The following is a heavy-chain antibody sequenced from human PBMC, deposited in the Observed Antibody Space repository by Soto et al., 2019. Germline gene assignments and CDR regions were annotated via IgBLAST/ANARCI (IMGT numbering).Heavy chain of an antibody. CDR3: ATDTVTTNPFDAFDI. CDR2: INHSGST. Sequence: QVQLQQWGAGLLKPSETLSLTCAVYGGSFSGYYWSWIRQPPGKGLEWIGEINHSGSTNYNPSLKSRVTISVDTSKNQFSLKLSSVTTADTAVYYCATDTVTTNPFDAFDIWGQVTMVTVSS. J-gene: IGHJ3*02. CDR1: GGSFSGYY. D-gene: IGHD4-4*01. V-gene: IGHV4-34*01.